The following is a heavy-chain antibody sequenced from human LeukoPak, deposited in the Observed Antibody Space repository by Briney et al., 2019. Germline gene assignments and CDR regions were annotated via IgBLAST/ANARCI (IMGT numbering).Heavy chain of an antibody. V-gene: IGHV4-30-4*01. J-gene: IGHJ6*04. D-gene: IGHD2-2*01. CDR3: ARGRYCSSTSCYPYCYYGMDV. CDR2: IYYSGST. Sequence: SQTLSLTCTVSGGSISSGDYYWSWIRQPPGKRLEWIGYIYYSGSTYYNPSLKSRVTISVDTSKNQFSLKLSSVTAADTAVYYCARGRYCSSTSCYPYCYYGMDVWGKGTTVTVSS. CDR1: GGSISSGDYY.